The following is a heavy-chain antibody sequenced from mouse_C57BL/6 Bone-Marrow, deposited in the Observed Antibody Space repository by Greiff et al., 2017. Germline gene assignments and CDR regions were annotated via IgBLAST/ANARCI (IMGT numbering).Heavy chain of an antibody. V-gene: IGHV5-4*01. D-gene: IGHD1-1*01. CDR1: GFTFSSYD. CDR2: ISDGGSYT. Sequence: EVQGVESGGGLVKPGGSLKLSCAASGFTFSSYDMSWVRQTPEKRLEWVATISDGGSYTYYPDTVKGRFTISRDTAKNNLYLQMSHLKSEDTAMYYGARDQITTVVASLAYWGQGTLVTVSA. J-gene: IGHJ3*01. CDR3: ARDQITTVVASLAY.